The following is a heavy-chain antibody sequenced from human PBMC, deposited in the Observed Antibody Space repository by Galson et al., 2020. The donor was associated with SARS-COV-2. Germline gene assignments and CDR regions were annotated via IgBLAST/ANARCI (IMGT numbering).Heavy chain of an antibody. CDR3: ARGQQTELLTPCDF. J-gene: IGHJ4*02. Sequence: PSETLSLTCAISGGSVSGGAFSWSWFRQPPGKGLEWIGYIYDSANTYYNPSLKSRVSISVDRSKNQFSLNLSSVTAADTAVYYCARGQQTELLTPCDFWGQGTLVTVSS. CDR2: IYDSANT. CDR1: GGSVSGGAFS. V-gene: IGHV4-30-2*01. D-gene: IGHD1-26*01.